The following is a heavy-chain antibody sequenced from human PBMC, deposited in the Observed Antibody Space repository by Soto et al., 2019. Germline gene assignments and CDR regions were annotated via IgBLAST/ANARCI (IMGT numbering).Heavy chain of an antibody. CDR1: GGSISNSRYY. D-gene: IGHD3-22*01. V-gene: IGHV4-39*01. CDR2: IYHTGNT. J-gene: IGHJ5*02. Sequence: PSETLSLTCTVPGGSISNSRYYWAWIRQPPGKGLEWIGSIYHTGNTYYNPSLRSRVTISVDTSKNQFSLKLTSVTAADTAVYYCARDYYDSSDYTTNWFDPWGQGTLVTVS. CDR3: ARDYYDSSDYTTNWFDP.